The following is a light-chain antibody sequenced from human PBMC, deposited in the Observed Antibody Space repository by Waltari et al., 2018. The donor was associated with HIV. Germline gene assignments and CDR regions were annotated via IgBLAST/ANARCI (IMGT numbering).Light chain of an antibody. CDR3: QQSYSTPYT. CDR2: AVS. J-gene: IGKJ2*01. Sequence: DIQLTQSPASLSASVGDRVTITCRASQIISSYLNWYQQKPGKAPKFLIYAVSNLQSGVQSRFSGSGSGTEFTLTISDLQPEDIATYYCQQSYSTPYTFGQGSKLEIK. V-gene: IGKV1-39*01. CDR1: QIISSY.